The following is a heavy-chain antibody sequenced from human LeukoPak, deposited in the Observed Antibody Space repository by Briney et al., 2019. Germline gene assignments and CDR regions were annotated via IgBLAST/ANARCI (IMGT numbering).Heavy chain of an antibody. CDR3: ARGRPHIVVVTANRPYWYFDL. CDR2: INYSGST. V-gene: IGHV4-34*01. Sequence: PSETLSLTCAVYGGSFSGYYWSWIRQPPGKGLEWIGEINYSGSTNYNPSLKSRVTISVDTSKNQFSLKLSSVTAADTALYYWARGRPHIVVVTANRPYWYFDLWGRGTLVTVSS. D-gene: IGHD2-21*02. J-gene: IGHJ2*01. CDR1: GGSFSGYY.